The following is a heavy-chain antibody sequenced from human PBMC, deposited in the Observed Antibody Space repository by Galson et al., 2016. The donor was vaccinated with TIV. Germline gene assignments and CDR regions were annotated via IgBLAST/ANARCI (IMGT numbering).Heavy chain of an antibody. CDR1: GFTFSDYW. CDR3: ARRYFDL. CDR2: IKQEGSEK. Sequence: SLRLSCAASGFTFSDYWMHWVRQAPGKGLEWVANIKQEGSEKYYVDSVKGRFIISRDNTKNSLYLQMNSLRAEDTAVYYCARRYFDLWGRGTLVTVSS. J-gene: IGHJ2*01. V-gene: IGHV3-7*03.